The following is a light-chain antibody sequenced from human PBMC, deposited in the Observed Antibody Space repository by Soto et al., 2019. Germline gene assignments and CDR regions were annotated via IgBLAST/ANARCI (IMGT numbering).Light chain of an antibody. Sequence: EIVLTQSPGTLSLSPGERATLSCRASQSVSSSSLAWYQQKPGQAPGLLIYGASSRATGIPDRFSGSGSGTDFTLTVSRLEPEDFAVYYCQQYGSSPFTFGPGTKVDIK. CDR3: QQYGSSPFT. CDR2: GAS. CDR1: QSVSSSS. J-gene: IGKJ3*01. V-gene: IGKV3-20*01.